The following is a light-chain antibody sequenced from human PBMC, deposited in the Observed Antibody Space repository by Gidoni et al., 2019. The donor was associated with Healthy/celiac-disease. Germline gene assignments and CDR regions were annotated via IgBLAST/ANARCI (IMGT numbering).Light chain of an antibody. CDR2: DAS. J-gene: IGKJ2*01. V-gene: IGKV3-11*01. CDR1: QSVSSY. CDR3: QQRSNWYT. Sequence: EIVLTQSPATLSLSPGERATLSCRASQSVSSYLAWYQQKPGQAPRLLIYDASNSATGIPARFSGSGSGTDFTLTISSLEPEDFAVYYCQQRSNWYTFGQGTSWRSN.